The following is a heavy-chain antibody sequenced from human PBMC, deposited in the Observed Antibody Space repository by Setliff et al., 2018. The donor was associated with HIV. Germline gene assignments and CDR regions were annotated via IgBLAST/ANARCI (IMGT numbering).Heavy chain of an antibody. V-gene: IGHV3-30*02. CDR3: AKTQGWHLINY. J-gene: IGHJ4*02. CDR2: IRNDASNT. Sequence: GGSLRLSCEASGFTFSDYGMHWVRQAPGKGLEWVTFIRNDASNTYYADSVKCRFTISRDSSKNTLYRQMDSLRTEDTAVYYCAKTQGWHLINYWGPGTLVTVSS. CDR1: GFTFSDYG. D-gene: IGHD6-19*01.